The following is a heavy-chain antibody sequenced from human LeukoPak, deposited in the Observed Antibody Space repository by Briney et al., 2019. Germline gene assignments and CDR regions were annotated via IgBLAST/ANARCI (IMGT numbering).Heavy chain of an antibody. CDR3: ARAVVVPADHSTLPDY. CDR1: GGSISSYY. D-gene: IGHD2-2*01. V-gene: IGHV4-59*01. J-gene: IGHJ4*02. Sequence: SETLSLTCTVSGGSISSYYWSWIRQPPGKGLEWIGYIYYSGSTNYNPSLKSRVTISVDTSKNQFSLKLSSVTAADTAVYYCARAVVVPADHSTLPDYWGQGTLVTVSS. CDR2: IYYSGST.